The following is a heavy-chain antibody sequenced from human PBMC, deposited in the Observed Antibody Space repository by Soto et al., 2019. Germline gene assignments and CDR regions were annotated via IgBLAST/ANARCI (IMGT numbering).Heavy chain of an antibody. Sequence: QVQLQQWGAGLLKPSETLSLTCAVYGGSFSGYYWTWIRQPPGTGLEWIGEINNSGSTNYNPSPKXXVTISVDTSKNQFSLKLTSVTAADTAVYYCARDKITGLFDYWGQGTLVTVSS. J-gene: IGHJ4*02. CDR1: GGSFSGYY. V-gene: IGHV4-34*01. CDR2: INNSGST. D-gene: IGHD2-8*02. CDR3: ARDKITGLFDY.